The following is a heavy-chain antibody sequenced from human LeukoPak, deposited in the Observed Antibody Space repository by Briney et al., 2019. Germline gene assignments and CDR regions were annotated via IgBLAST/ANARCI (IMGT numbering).Heavy chain of an antibody. J-gene: IGHJ6*02. Sequence: PGGSLRLSCAASGFTFSSYGMHWVRQAPGKGLEWVAFIRYDGSNKYYADSVKGRFTISRDNSKNTLYLQMNSLRAEDTAVYYCAKSGGLSGSGRLAMDVWGQGTTVTVSS. CDR1: GFTFSSYG. D-gene: IGHD3-10*01. CDR3: AKSGGLSGSGRLAMDV. CDR2: IRYDGSNK. V-gene: IGHV3-30*02.